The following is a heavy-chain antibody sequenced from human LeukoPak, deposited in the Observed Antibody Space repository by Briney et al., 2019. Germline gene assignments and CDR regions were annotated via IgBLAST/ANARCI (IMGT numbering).Heavy chain of an antibody. V-gene: IGHV1-8*01. CDR2: MNPNTGNT. CDR1: GCTLTNFD. CDR3: ARGRRGSSGPWSWYLDL. D-gene: IGHD3-22*01. J-gene: IGHJ2*01. Sequence: GASVEVSCKASGCTLTNFDINWVRQATGQGLEWMGWMNPNTGNTGYAQEFQGRVTITRDTSIGTAYMELTNLRSEDTAVYYCARGRRGSSGPWSWYLDLWGRGTLVTASS.